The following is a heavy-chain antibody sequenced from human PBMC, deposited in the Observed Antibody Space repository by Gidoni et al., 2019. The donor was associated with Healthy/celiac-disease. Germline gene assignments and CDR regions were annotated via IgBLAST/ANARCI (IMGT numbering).Heavy chain of an antibody. CDR3: ARAQGDCSSTSCYIRGHYYYYMDV. D-gene: IGHD2-2*02. CDR1: GGSFSGYY. J-gene: IGHJ6*03. Sequence: QVQLQQWGAGLLKPSETLSLTCAVYGGSFSGYYWSWIRQPPGKGLEWIGEINHSGSTNYNPSLESRVTLSLDTSKNQFSRKLSSVTAADTAMYYCARAQGDCSSTSCYIRGHYYYYMDVWGKGTTVTVSS. CDR2: INHSGST. V-gene: IGHV4-34*01.